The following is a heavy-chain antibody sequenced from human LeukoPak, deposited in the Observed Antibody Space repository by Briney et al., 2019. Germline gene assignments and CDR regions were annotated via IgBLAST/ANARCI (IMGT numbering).Heavy chain of an antibody. D-gene: IGHD2-2*01. Sequence: PGRSLRLSCAASGFTFSSYAMHWVRQAPGKGLEWVAVISYDGSNKYYADSVKGRFTISRDNAKNSLYLQMNSLRAEDTAVYYCARAQEVKRAPDPGHDYWGQGTLVTVSS. CDR2: ISYDGSNK. J-gene: IGHJ4*02. CDR1: GFTFSSYA. V-gene: IGHV3-30*04. CDR3: ARAQEVKRAPDPGHDY.